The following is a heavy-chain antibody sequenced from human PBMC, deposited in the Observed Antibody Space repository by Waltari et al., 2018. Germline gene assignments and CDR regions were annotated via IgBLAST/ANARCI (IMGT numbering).Heavy chain of an antibody. Sequence: EVRLVESGGGLVQPGGSLRPSCAASGFTFGYYWMSWVLQAPGKGLEWVANIKQDGSENYSVDSVKGRFTISRDNAKKSLYLEMNSLRGEDTAVYYCARRADYYGSGSYHGYFDYWGQGTLVTVSS. D-gene: IGHD3-10*01. CDR3: ARRADYYGSGSYHGYFDY. J-gene: IGHJ4*02. CDR2: IKQDGSEN. CDR1: GFTFGYYW. V-gene: IGHV3-7*01.